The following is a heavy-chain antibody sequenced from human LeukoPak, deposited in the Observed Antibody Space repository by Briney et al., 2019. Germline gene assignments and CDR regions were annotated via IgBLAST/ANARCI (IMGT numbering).Heavy chain of an antibody. CDR1: GFTVSSNY. Sequence: GGSLRLSCAASGFTVSSNYMTWVRQAPGKGLDWVSVIYSGGSTYYADSVKGRFTISRDNSKNTLYLQMNSLRAEDTAVYYCAKVAGLREYDFDYWGQGTLVTVSS. D-gene: IGHD3-10*01. V-gene: IGHV3-53*01. CDR2: IYSGGST. J-gene: IGHJ4*02. CDR3: AKVAGLREYDFDY.